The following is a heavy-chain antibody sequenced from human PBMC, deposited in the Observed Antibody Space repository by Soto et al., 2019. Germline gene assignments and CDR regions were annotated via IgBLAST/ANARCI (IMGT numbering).Heavy chain of an antibody. V-gene: IGHV1-3*01. CDR1: GDSFTNYA. Sequence: ASVKVSCKASGDSFTNYAMHWVREAPGQRLEWMGWINAGNGNTKYSQKFQDRVTITRDTSASTAYMELRSLRSEDTAAYYCARDGAVAAHINSDYWGQGTRVTLSS. J-gene: IGHJ4*02. CDR2: INAGNGNT. D-gene: IGHD6-19*01. CDR3: ARDGAVAAHINSDY.